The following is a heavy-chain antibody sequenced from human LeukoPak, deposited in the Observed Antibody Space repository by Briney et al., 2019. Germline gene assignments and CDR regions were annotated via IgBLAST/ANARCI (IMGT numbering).Heavy chain of an antibody. J-gene: IGHJ6*02. D-gene: IGHD3-3*01. CDR3: ARTPPVFAVITLDF. CDR1: GYTFTGFG. CDR2: ISVYTGNR. V-gene: IGHV1-18*01. Sequence: ASVKVSCKASGYTFTGFGISWVRQAPGQGLEWMGWISVYTGNRKYAQKFQGRVSMTTDTSMNTAYMELGSLGSDDTAVYYCARTPPVFAVITLDFWGQGTTVTVSS.